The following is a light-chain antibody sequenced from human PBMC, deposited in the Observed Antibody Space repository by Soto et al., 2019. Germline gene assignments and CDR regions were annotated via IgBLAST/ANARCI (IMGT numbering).Light chain of an antibody. V-gene: IGKV1-5*03. J-gene: IGKJ2*01. CDR3: QQYNSYSPYT. CDR2: KAS. Sequence: DMQMTQSPSTLFASVGDRVTITSRASQSISSWLAWYQQKPGKAPKLLIYKASSLESGVPSRFSGSGSGTVFTLTISSLQPDDFATYYCQQYNSYSPYTFGQGTKLEIK. CDR1: QSISSW.